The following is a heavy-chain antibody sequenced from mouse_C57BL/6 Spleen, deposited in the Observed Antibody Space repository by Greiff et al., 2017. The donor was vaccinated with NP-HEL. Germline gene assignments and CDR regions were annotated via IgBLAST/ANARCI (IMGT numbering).Heavy chain of an antibody. J-gene: IGHJ1*03. CDR1: GFTFSSYT. V-gene: IGHV5-9*01. D-gene: IGHD2-5*01. Sequence: EVHLVESGGGLVKPGGSLKLSCAASGFTFSSYTMSWVRQTPEKRLEWVATISGGGGNTYYPDSVKGRFTISRDNAKNTLYLQMSSLRSEDTALYYCARHLYSNKNWYFDVWGTGTTVTVSS. CDR3: ARHLYSNKNWYFDV. CDR2: ISGGGGNT.